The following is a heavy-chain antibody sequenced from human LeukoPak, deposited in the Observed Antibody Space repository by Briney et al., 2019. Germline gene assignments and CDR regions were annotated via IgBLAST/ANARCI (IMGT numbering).Heavy chain of an antibody. CDR1: GGSISSGSYY. CDR3: ARDVYYYDRSAFDI. D-gene: IGHD3-22*01. V-gene: IGHV4-61*02. CDR2: IYTSGST. Sequence: SETLSLTCTVSGGSISSGSYYWSWIRQPAGKGLEWIGRIYTSGSTNYNPSLKSRVTISMDTSKNQFSLKLSSVTAADTAVYYCARDVYYYDRSAFDIWGQGTMVTVSS. J-gene: IGHJ3*02.